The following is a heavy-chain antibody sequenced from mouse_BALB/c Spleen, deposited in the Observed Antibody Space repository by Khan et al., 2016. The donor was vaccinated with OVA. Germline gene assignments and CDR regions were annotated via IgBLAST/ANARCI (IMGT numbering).Heavy chain of an antibody. CDR3: AKFTPDYYSMDY. CDR1: GFSLTSYG. CDR2: IWGDGST. D-gene: IGHD1-1*01. J-gene: IGHJ4*01. V-gene: IGHV2-3*01. Sequence: QVQLQQSGPGLVAPSQSLSITCTVSGFSLTSYGVNWVRQPPGKGLEWLGVIWGDGSTNYHSTLISRLIISKDNSKSQVFLKLSSLQTDDTATYYCAKFTPDYYSMDYWGQGTSVTVSP.